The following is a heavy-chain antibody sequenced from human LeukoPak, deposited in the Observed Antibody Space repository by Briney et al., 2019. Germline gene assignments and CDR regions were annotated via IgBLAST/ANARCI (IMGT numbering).Heavy chain of an antibody. CDR1: GGSISSSSYY. CDR3: ARGGVTLFDY. D-gene: IGHD5-18*01. V-gene: IGHV4-31*03. J-gene: IGHJ4*02. Sequence: SETLSLTCTVSGGSISSSSYYWGWIRQPPGKGLEWIGYIYYSGSTYYNPSLKSRVTISVDTSKNQFSLKLSSVTAADTAVYYCARGGVTLFDYWGQGTLVTVSS. CDR2: IYYSGST.